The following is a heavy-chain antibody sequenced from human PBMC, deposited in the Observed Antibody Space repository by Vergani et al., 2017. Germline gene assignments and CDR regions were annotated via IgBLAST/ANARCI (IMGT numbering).Heavy chain of an antibody. J-gene: IGHJ6*03. V-gene: IGHV1-24*01. Sequence: QVQLVQSGAEVKKPGASVKVSCKVSGYTLTELSMHWVRQAPGKGLEWMGGFDPEDGETIYAQKFQGRVTMTEDTSTDTAYMELSSLRSEDTAVYYCATDANRGPRDDYYYYMDVWGKGTTVTVSS. CDR3: ATDANRGPRDDYYYYMDV. CDR2: FDPEDGET. CDR1: GYTLTELS. D-gene: IGHD1-14*01.